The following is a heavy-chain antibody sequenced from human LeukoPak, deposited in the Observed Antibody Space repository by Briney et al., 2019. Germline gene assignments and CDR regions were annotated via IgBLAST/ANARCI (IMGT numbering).Heavy chain of an antibody. Sequence: GGSLTLSCAASGFTVSTNYMNWVRQAPGKGLEWVSVIYSGGSTYYAGSVKGRFTISRDNSKNTLYLQMNSLRAEDTALYFCARGNVAVSYWYFDVWGRGTLVTVSS. D-gene: IGHD6-19*01. CDR3: ARGNVAVSYWYFDV. V-gene: IGHV3-53*01. J-gene: IGHJ2*01. CDR1: GFTVSTNY. CDR2: IYSGGST.